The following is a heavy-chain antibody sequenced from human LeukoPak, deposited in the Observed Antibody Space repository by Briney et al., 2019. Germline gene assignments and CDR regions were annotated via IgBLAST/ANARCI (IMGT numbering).Heavy chain of an antibody. CDR3: ASRARDSGNYPGDFDY. Sequence: ASVKVSCKASGYTFTGYYMHWVRQAPGQGLEWMGWINPNSGGTIYAQKFQGRVTMTGDTSISTAFLELSRLRSDDTAVYYCASRARDSGNYPGDFDYWGQGTLVTVSS. V-gene: IGHV1-2*02. D-gene: IGHD3-10*01. CDR1: GYTFTGYY. J-gene: IGHJ4*02. CDR2: INPNSGGT.